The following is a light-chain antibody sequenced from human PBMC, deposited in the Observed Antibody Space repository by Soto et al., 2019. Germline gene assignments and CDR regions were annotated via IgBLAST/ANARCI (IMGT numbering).Light chain of an antibody. CDR2: GAS. CDR3: QQYSSWPPLA. CDR1: RTVSVN. V-gene: IGKV3-15*01. J-gene: IGKJ4*01. Sequence: EVVMTQSPATLSVSPGDTATLACRASRTVSVNVAWYQQKPGQAPRLLIFGASTRATGIPARFSGGGSGAEFTRTGSSLQSEDFAVYYCQQYSSWPPLAFGGGTKVEI.